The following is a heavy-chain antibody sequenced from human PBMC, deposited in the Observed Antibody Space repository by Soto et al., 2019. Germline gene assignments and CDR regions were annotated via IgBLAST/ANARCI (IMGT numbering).Heavy chain of an antibody. CDR3: AAMLLGDRDY. CDR1: GLTFSNYY. CDR2: ISGENTNI. V-gene: IGHV3-74*03. Sequence: EVQLVESGGGLVQPGGSLTRSCTASGLTFSNYYMHWVRQAPGKGLEGVSRISGENTNILYADAVKGRFTISRDNAKNTVYLHMNSLRAEDTCIYYCAAMLLGDRDYWGQGTLVTVSS. D-gene: IGHD3-10*01. J-gene: IGHJ4*02.